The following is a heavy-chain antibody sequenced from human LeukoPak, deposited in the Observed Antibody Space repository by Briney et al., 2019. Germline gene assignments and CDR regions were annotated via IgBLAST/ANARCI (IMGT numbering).Heavy chain of an antibody. Sequence: HPGRSLRLSCAASGFTFSSYGMHRVRQAPGKGLEWVAVIWYDGSNKYYADSVKGRFTISRDNSKNTLYLQMNSLRAEDTAVYYCARDPSRVDYDSSGYYSPVDYWGQGTLVTVSS. CDR2: IWYDGSNK. D-gene: IGHD3-22*01. V-gene: IGHV3-33*01. CDR3: ARDPSRVDYDSSGYYSPVDY. J-gene: IGHJ4*02. CDR1: GFTFSSYG.